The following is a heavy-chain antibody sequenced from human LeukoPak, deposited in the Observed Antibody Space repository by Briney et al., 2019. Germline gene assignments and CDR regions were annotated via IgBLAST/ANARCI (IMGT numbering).Heavy chain of an antibody. CDR1: GGSISSGSYY. Sequence: SQTLSLTCTVSGGSISSGSYYWSWIRQPAGKGLEWIGRIYTSGSTNYNPSLKSRVTMSVDTSKNQFSLKLSSVTAADTAVYYCARAHSETFDYWGQGTLVTVSS. V-gene: IGHV4-61*02. J-gene: IGHJ4*02. D-gene: IGHD5-18*01. CDR3: ARAHSETFDY. CDR2: IYTSGST.